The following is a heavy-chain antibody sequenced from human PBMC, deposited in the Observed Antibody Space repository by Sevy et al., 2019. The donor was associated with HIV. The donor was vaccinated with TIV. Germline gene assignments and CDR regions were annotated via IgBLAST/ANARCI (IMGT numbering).Heavy chain of an antibody. CDR3: VRDERAIASHFDY. D-gene: IGHD2-21*01. Sequence: GGSLRLSCAASGFTFSSYSMNWVRQAPGKGLEWVSYISSSSTIYYADSVKGRFTISRDNAKNSLYLQMNSLRDDDTAMYFCVRDERAIASHFDYWGRGTLVTVSS. J-gene: IGHJ4*02. CDR2: ISSSSTI. V-gene: IGHV3-48*02. CDR1: GFTFSSYS.